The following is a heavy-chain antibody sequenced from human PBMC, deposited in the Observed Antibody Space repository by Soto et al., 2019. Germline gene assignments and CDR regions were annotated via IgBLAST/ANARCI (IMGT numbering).Heavy chain of an antibody. J-gene: IGHJ4*02. CDR2: ISGSGGST. Sequence: GGSLRLSCAASGFTFSSYAMSWVRQAPGKGLEWVSAISGSGGSTYYADSVKGRFTISRDNSKNTLYLQMNSLRAEDTAVYYCAKDMLRYFDWLFPRPYYFDYWGQGTLVTVSS. CDR1: GFTFSSYA. D-gene: IGHD3-9*01. CDR3: AKDMLRYFDWLFPRPYYFDY. V-gene: IGHV3-23*01.